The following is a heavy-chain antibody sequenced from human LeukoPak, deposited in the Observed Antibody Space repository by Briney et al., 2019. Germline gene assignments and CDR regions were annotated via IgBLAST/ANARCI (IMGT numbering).Heavy chain of an antibody. V-gene: IGHV3-23*01. Sequence: PGGSLRLSCAASGFTFSSYAMSWVRQAPGKGLEWVSAISGSGGSTYYADSVKGRFTISRDNSKNTLYLQMNSLRAEDTAVYYCVNTEDYYDSSGSTPYYFDYWGQGTLVTVSS. D-gene: IGHD3-22*01. CDR1: GFTFSSYA. CDR2: ISGSGGST. CDR3: VNTEDYYDSSGSTPYYFDY. J-gene: IGHJ4*02.